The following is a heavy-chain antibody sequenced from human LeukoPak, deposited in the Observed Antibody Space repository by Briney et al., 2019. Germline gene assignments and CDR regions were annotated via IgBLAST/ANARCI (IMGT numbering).Heavy chain of an antibody. Sequence: GESLKISCKGSGYIFTSYWIGWVRQMPGKGLEWMGIIYPGDSDTRYSPSFQGQVTISADKSISTAYLQWSSLKASDTAMYYCARYYYDSSGYYYAPPDYWGQGTLVTVSS. CDR1: GYIFTSYW. V-gene: IGHV5-51*01. J-gene: IGHJ4*02. CDR3: ARYYYDSSGYYYAPPDY. D-gene: IGHD3-22*01. CDR2: IYPGDSDT.